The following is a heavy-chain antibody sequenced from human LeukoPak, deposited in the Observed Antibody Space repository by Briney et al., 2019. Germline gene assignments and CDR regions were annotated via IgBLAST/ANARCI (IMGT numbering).Heavy chain of an antibody. Sequence: ASVKVSCKASGYTFTNYGISWVRPAPGQGLEWMGWSSAHNGNTDYAQKVQGRVTMTTDTSTSTAYMELRSLRSDDTAVYYCARGRYCSGGSCYSGAFDNWGQGTMVTVSS. CDR1: GYTFTNYG. CDR3: ARGRYCSGGSCYSGAFDN. J-gene: IGHJ3*02. CDR2: SSAHNGNT. D-gene: IGHD2-15*01. V-gene: IGHV1-18*01.